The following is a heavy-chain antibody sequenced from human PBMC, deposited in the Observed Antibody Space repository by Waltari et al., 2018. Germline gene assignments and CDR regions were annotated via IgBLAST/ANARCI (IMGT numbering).Heavy chain of an antibody. CDR3: AREGAYCTNGVCYFDY. Sequence: QVQLVQSGAEVKKPGASVKVSCKASGYTFTSYGISWVRQAPGQGLEWMGWMSGYNGNTSYARKLQGSVTMTTDTSTSTAYMELRSLRSDDTAVYYWAREGAYCTNGVCYFDYWGQGTLVTVSS. J-gene: IGHJ4*02. CDR1: GYTFTSYG. D-gene: IGHD2-8*01. V-gene: IGHV1-18*01. CDR2: MSGYNGNT.